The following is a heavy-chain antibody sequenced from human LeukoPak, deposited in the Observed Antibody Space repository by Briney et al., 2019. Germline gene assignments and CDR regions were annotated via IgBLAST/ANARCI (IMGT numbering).Heavy chain of an antibody. V-gene: IGHV3-21*04. D-gene: IGHD1-14*01. CDR3: ARDTNNGLDV. Sequence: GGSLRLSCAASGFTFSSYAMSWVRQAPGKGLEWVSHISSSGRLMQYADSVRGRFTITRDNAQNFMSLQMNNLKPEDTAVYYCARDTNNGLDVWGRGTTVTVS. CDR1: GFTFSSYA. CDR2: ISSSGRLM. J-gene: IGHJ6*02.